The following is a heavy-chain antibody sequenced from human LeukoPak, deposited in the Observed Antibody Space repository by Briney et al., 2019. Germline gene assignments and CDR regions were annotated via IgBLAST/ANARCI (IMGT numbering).Heavy chain of an antibody. CDR1: GFTFSSYA. J-gene: IGHJ3*02. V-gene: IGHV3-23*01. CDR2: ISGSGGST. CDR3: AKVPYYDFWSGLPDAFDI. Sequence: PGGSLRLSCAASGFTFSSYAMSWVRQAPGKGLEWVSAISGSGGSTYYADSVKGRFTISRDNSKNTLYLQMNSLRAEDTAVYYCAKVPYYDFWSGLPDAFDIWGQGTMVTVSS. D-gene: IGHD3-3*01.